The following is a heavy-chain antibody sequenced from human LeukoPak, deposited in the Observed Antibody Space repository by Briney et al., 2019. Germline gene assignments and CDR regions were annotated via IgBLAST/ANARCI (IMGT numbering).Heavy chain of an antibody. V-gene: IGHV3-21*04. CDR2: ISSSSSYI. J-gene: IGHJ4*02. D-gene: IGHD3-10*01. CDR3: AKRGPGSPQSGKYYFDY. CDR1: GFTFSSYS. Sequence: GGSLRLSCAASGFTFSSYSMNWVRQAPGKGLEWVSSISSSSSYIYYADSVKGRFTISRDNSKNTLYLQMNSLRAEDTAVYYCAKRGPGSPQSGKYYFDYWGQGTLVTVSS.